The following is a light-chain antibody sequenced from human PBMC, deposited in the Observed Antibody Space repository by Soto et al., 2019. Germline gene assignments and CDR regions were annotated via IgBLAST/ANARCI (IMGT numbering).Light chain of an antibody. CDR2: DVS. Sequence: QSALTQPASVSGSPGQSITISCTGTGSDVGGYNYVSWYQQHPRKAPKLMIYDVSNRPSGGSNRFSGSKSGNTASLTISGLQAEDEADYYCSSYTSSSTEVFGGGTKLTVL. CDR3: SSYTSSSTEV. CDR1: GSDVGGYNY. V-gene: IGLV2-14*01. J-gene: IGLJ2*01.